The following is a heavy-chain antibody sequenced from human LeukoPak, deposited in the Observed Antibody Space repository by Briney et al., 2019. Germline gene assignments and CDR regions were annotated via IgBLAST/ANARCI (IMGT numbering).Heavy chain of an antibody. CDR1: GGTFSSYA. Sequence: SVKVSCKASGGTFSSYAISWVRQAPGQGLEWMGRIIPILGIANYAQKLQGRVTMTTDTSTSTAYMELRSLRSDDTAVYYCARYYTPDYYYGMDVWGQGTTVTVSS. CDR2: IIPILGIA. D-gene: IGHD1-26*01. V-gene: IGHV1-69*04. CDR3: ARYYTPDYYYGMDV. J-gene: IGHJ6*02.